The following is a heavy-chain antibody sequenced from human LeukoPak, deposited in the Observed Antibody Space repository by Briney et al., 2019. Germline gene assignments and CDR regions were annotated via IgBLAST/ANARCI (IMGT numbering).Heavy chain of an antibody. D-gene: IGHD2-2*01. J-gene: IGHJ6*04. CDR2: IIPIFGTA. Sequence: GASVKVSCKASRGTFSSYAISWVRQAPGQGLEWMGGIIPIFGTANYAQKFQGRVTVTADESTSTAYMELSSLRSEDTAVYYCARGRRYCSSTSCYPGYYGMDVWGKGTTVTVSS. CDR1: RGTFSSYA. V-gene: IGHV1-69*13. CDR3: ARGRRYCSSTSCYPGYYGMDV.